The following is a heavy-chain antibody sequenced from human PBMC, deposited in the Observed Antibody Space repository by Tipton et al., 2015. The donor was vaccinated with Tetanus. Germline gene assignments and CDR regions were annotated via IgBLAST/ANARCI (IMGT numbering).Heavy chain of an antibody. CDR1: GFTFSSFA. D-gene: IGHD4-17*01. CDR3: ARETSLTTSY. J-gene: IGHJ1*01. CDR2: IKEDGSAE. V-gene: IGHV3-7*01. Sequence: SLRLSCAASGFTFSSFAMQWVRQAPGKGLEWVANIKEDGSAESYVGSVKGRFTISRDNSKNTLFLQMNRLRAEDTAVYYCARETSLTTSYWGQGTLVTVSS.